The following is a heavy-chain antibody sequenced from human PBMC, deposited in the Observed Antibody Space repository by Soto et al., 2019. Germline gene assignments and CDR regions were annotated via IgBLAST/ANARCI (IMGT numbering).Heavy chain of an antibody. V-gene: IGHV4-38-2*01. CDR2: IFHGGNT. CDR1: GFFISSGNY. J-gene: IGHJ3*01. D-gene: IGHD2-15*01. Sequence: ETLSLTCAVSGFFISSGNYWGWIRKPPGKGLEWIGSIFHGGNTYYNPSLKSRVTISVDMSKNQFSLKLNSVTAADTAVYYCARARWYDAFDVWGQGTVVTVSS. CDR3: ARARWYDAFDV.